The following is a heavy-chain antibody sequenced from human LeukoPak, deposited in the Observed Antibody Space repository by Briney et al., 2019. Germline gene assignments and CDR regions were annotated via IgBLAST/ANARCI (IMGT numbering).Heavy chain of an antibody. V-gene: IGHV3-23*01. CDR3: AKDKMWDIVVVVAANNWFDP. J-gene: IGHJ5*02. Sequence: GGSLRLPCAASGFTFSSYGMSWVRQAPGKGLEWVSAISGSGGSTYYADSVKGRFTISRDNSKNTLYLQMNSLRAEDTAVYYCAKDKMWDIVVVVAANNWFDPWGQGTLVTVSS. CDR1: GFTFSSYG. D-gene: IGHD2-15*01. CDR2: ISGSGGST.